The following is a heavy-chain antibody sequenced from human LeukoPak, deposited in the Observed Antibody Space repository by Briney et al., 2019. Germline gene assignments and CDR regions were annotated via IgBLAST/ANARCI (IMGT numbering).Heavy chain of an antibody. D-gene: IGHD6-13*01. CDR3: AREGGGCSSSWYETHYYYYMDV. CDR2: IKQDGSEK. J-gene: IGHJ6*03. V-gene: IGHV3-7*01. Sequence: PGGSLRLSCAASGFTFSSYWMSWVRQAPGKGLEWVANIKQDGSEKYYVDSVKGRFTISRDNAKNSLYLQMNSLRAEDTAVYYCAREGGGCSSSWYETHYYYYMDVWGKGTTVTVSS. CDR1: GFTFSSYW.